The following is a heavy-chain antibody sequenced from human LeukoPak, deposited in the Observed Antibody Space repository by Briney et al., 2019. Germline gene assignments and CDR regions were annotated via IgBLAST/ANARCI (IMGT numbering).Heavy chain of an antibody. CDR1: GFTFSNYW. V-gene: IGHV3-74*01. J-gene: IGHJ4*02. Sequence: GGSLRLSCAASGFTFSNYWMSWVRQAPGKGLEWVSRINSDGSSTSYADSVKGRFTISRDNAKNTLYLQMNSLRAEDTAVYYCARARYCSSTSCYAGFDYWGQGTLVTVSS. CDR2: INSDGSST. CDR3: ARARYCSSTSCYAGFDY. D-gene: IGHD2-2*01.